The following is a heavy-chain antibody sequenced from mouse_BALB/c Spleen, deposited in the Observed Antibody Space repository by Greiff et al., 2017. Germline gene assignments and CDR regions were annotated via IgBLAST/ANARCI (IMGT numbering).Heavy chain of an antibody. CDR2: INPSNGGT. CDR1: GYTFTSYY. V-gene: IGHV1S81*02. CDR3: TREGGYDGYYSDY. D-gene: IGHD2-3*01. J-gene: IGHJ2*01. Sequence: VKLQESGAELVKPGASVKLSCKASGYTFTSYYMYWVKQRPGQGLEWIGEINPSNGGTNFNEKFKSKATLTVDKSSSTAYMQLSSLTSEDSAVYYCTREGGYDGYYSDYWGQGTTLTVSS.